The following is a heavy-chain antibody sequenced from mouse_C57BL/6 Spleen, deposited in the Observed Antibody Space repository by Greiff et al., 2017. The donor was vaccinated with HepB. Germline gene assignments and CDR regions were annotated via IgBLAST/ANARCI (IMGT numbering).Heavy chain of an antibody. CDR2: ILPGSGST. J-gene: IGHJ4*01. CDR1: GYTFTGYW. Sequence: VKLQQSGAELMKPGASVKLSCKATGYTFTGYWIEWVKQRPGHGLEWIGEILPGSGSTNYNEKFKGKATFTADTSSNTAYMQLSSLTTEDSAIYYCALYYGSRDYAMDYWGQGTSVTVSS. D-gene: IGHD1-1*01. V-gene: IGHV1-9*01. CDR3: ALYYGSRDYAMDY.